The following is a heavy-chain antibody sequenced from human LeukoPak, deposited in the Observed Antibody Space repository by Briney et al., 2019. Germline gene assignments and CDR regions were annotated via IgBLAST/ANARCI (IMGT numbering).Heavy chain of an antibody. CDR3: AVTGGYYFDY. CDR1: GYSISSGYY. V-gene: IGHV4-38-2*02. J-gene: IGHJ4*02. D-gene: IGHD1-14*01. Sequence: SETLSLTCTVSGYSISSGYYWGWIRQPPGKGLEWIGSIHHSGSTYYNPSLKSRVTISVDTSKNQFSLKLSSVTAADTAVYYCAVTGGYYFDYWGQGALVTVSS. CDR2: IHHSGST.